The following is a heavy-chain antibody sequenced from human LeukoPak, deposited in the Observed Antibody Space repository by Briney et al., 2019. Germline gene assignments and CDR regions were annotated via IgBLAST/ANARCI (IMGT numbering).Heavy chain of an antibody. Sequence: GASVKVSCKASGYTFTSYGISWVRQAPGQGLEWMGWISAYNGNTNYAQKLQGRVTMTTDTSTSTAYMELRSLRSDDTAVYYCARGRDYYGSGSYYSKIDYWGQGTLVTVSS. V-gene: IGHV1-18*04. D-gene: IGHD3-10*01. CDR1: GYTFTSYG. J-gene: IGHJ4*02. CDR3: ARGRDYYGSGSYYSKIDY. CDR2: ISAYNGNT.